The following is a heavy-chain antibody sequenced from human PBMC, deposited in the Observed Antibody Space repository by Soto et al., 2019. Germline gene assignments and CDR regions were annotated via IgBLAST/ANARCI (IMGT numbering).Heavy chain of an antibody. J-gene: IGHJ4*02. V-gene: IGHV1-69*05. Sequence: AASVKVSCQAYGDTFSTNAISWLRQAPGQGLEWMGAIIPIFGTADYAQKLQGRVTMTTDTSTSTAYMELRSLRSDDTAVYYCARDHLATVTTSFDYWGQGTLVTAPQ. D-gene: IGHD4-17*01. CDR3: ARDHLATVTTSFDY. CDR2: IIPIFGTA. CDR1: GDTFSTNA.